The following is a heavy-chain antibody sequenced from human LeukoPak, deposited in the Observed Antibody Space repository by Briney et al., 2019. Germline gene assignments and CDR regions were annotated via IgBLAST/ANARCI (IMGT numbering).Heavy chain of an antibody. CDR3: AKDRQGSSWQRAVDY. V-gene: IGHV3-23*01. CDR1: GFTFSSYA. Sequence: GGSLRLSCAASGFTFSSYAMSWVRQAPGKGLEWVSAISVSGGNTYYADSVKGRFTISRDNSKNTLYLQMNSLRAEDTAVYFCAKDRQGSSWQRAVDYWGQGTLVTVSS. CDR2: ISVSGGNT. D-gene: IGHD6-13*01. J-gene: IGHJ4*02.